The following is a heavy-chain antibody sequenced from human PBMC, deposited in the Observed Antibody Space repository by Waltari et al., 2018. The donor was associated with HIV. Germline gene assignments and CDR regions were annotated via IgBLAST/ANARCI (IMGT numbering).Heavy chain of an antibody. J-gene: IGHJ4*02. CDR3: ARDSYYYDSSGFFPDF. CDR2: INLNSGDT. D-gene: IGHD3-22*01. V-gene: IGHV1-2*06. Sequence: QVQLVQSGAEVKKPGASVKVSCKASGYTFTAYHIPWVRQAPGQGLEWMGRINLNSGDTNYGQKFQGRVTMTRDTSISTAYMELSRLRSDDTAVYYCARDSYYYDSSGFFPDFWGQGTLVTVSS. CDR1: GYTFTAYH.